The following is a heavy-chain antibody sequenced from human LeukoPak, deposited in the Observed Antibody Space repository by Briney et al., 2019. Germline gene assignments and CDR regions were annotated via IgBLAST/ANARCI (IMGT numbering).Heavy chain of an antibody. D-gene: IGHD2-2*01. CDR1: GFTFSSYG. J-gene: IGHJ6*03. CDR2: IRYDGSNK. V-gene: IGHV3-30*02. CDR3: AKRYWSSTSCYMDV. Sequence: GGSLRLSCAASGFTFSSYGMHWVRQAPGKGLEWVAFIRYDGSNKYYADSVKGRFTISRDNSKNTLYLQMNSLRAEDTAVYYCAKRYWSSTSCYMDVWGKGTTVTVSS.